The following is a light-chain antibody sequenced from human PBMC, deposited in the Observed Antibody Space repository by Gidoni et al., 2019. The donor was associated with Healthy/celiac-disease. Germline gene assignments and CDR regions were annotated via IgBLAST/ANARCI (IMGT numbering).Light chain of an antibody. CDR3: QKYNNWPPGT. J-gene: IGKJ1*01. V-gene: IGKV3-15*01. CDR2: GAA. CDR1: QSVSSN. Sequence: EIVMTQSPATLSVSPGERATLSCRASQSVSSNLAWYQQKPAQAPRRLIYGAATRATGIPAKFSGSGCGAEFTLPISSLQSEDFAVYYCQKYNNWPPGTFGQGTKVEIK.